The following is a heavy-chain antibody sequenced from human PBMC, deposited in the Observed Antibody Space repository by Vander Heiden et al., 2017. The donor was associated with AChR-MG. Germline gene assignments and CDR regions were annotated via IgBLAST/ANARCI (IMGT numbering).Heavy chain of an antibody. CDR2: IKQDGSEK. J-gene: IGHJ4*02. CDR3: AGYSRSPRPGGFEY. D-gene: IGHD6-13*01. CDR1: GFTFSNYW. V-gene: IGHV3-7*01. Sequence: DVQLVESGGGLVQPGGSLRLSCPASGFTFSNYWMSWVRQAPGKGLEWVANIKQDGSEKYYVDAGMGRFTISRDNAKNSLYLQMNSMRAADTAVYYCAGYSRSPRPGGFEYWGQGTLVTVSS.